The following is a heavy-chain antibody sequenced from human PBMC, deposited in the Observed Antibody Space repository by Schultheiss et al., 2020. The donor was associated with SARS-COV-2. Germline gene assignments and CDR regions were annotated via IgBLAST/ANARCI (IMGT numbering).Heavy chain of an antibody. J-gene: IGHJ4*02. CDR3: ASVSLHRALDY. CDR2: IYYSGST. V-gene: IGHV4-59*01. CDR1: RGSISSYY. D-gene: IGHD3-10*01. Sequence: SQTLSLTCSVPRGSISSYYWSWIRQPPGKGLEWIGYIYYSGSTNYNPSLKSRVTISVDTSKNQFSLKLSSVTAADTAVYYCASVSLHRALDYWGQGTLVTVSS.